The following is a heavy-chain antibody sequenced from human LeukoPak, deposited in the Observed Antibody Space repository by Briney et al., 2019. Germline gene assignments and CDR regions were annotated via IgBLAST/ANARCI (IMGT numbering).Heavy chain of an antibody. Sequence: SETLSLTCTVSGGSISSSSYYWGWIRQPPGKGLEWIGSIYYSGSTYYNPSLKSRVTISVDTSKNQFSLKLSSVTTADTAVYYCATFHSGSSWSSGIYYYGMDVWGQGTTVTVSS. CDR2: IYYSGST. V-gene: IGHV4-39*01. CDR1: GGSISSSSYY. CDR3: ATFHSGSSWSSGIYYYGMDV. J-gene: IGHJ6*02. D-gene: IGHD6-13*01.